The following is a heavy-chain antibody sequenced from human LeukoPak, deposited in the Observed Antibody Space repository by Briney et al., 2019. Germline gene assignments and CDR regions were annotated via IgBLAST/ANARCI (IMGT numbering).Heavy chain of an antibody. CDR2: INPSGGST. CDR1: GYTVTSYY. D-gene: IGHD3-22*01. V-gene: IGHV1-46*01. J-gene: IGHJ3*02. Sequence: ASVKVSCKASGYTVTSYYMHWVRQAPRQGGEWMGRINPSGGSTSNDQTSQGRVTMTTDMSTSTLYMELSSLRSEDTTVYYCATTYYYDRSGGAFDIWGQGTLVTVSS. CDR3: ATTYYYDRSGGAFDI.